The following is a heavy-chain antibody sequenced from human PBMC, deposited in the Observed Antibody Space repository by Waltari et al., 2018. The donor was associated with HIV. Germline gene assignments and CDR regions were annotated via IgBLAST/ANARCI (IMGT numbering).Heavy chain of an antibody. CDR3: AREGIVAAPFDF. V-gene: IGHV3-30*01. D-gene: IGHD2-15*01. J-gene: IGHJ4*02. CDR1: GFIFRDFA. CDR2: ISRDGSSK. Sequence: QVQLVESGGGLVPPGGSLRLSCAASGFIFRDFAIHWVRQAPGKGLGWVAVISRDGSSKYYADSVQGRFTISRDNSKNSLHLHMNSLRPKDTAVYYCAREGIVAAPFDFWGLGTLVTVSS.